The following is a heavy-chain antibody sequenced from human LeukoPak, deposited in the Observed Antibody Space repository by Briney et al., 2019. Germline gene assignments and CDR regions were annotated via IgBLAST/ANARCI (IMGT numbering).Heavy chain of an antibody. V-gene: IGHV1-69*06. CDR3: ARHRGGYGVVIDY. CDR2: IIPIFGTA. Sequence: AVNVSCKASGDTFSSYAISCVRQAPGQGLEWMGGIIPIFGTANYAHRLQVRDTVTADKSTSTAYMELSSLRSEDTAVYSCARHRGGYGVVIDYWGEGTLVSVSS. CDR1: GDTFSSYA. J-gene: IGHJ4*02. D-gene: IGHD1-26*01.